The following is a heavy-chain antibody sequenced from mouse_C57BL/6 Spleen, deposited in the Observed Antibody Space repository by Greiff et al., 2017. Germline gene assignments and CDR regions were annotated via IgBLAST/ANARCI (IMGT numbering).Heavy chain of an antibody. Sequence: VQLQQSGAELAKPGASVKLSCKASGYTFTSYWMHWVKQRPGQGLEWIGYINPSSGYTKYNQKFKDKATLTVDKSSSTAYMQLSSLTYGESAVDYCGRYYSTYEGFAYWGQGTLVTVSA. CDR2: INPSSGYT. J-gene: IGHJ3*01. CDR3: GRYYSTYEGFAY. D-gene: IGHD2-5*01. CDR1: GYTFTSYW. V-gene: IGHV1-7*01.